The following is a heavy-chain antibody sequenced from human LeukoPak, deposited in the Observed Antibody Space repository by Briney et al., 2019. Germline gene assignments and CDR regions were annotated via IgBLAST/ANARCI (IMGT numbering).Heavy chain of an antibody. CDR2: ISSSSSYI. V-gene: IGHV3-21*01. CDR3: ARERQLERLAFGKEGSAFDY. J-gene: IGHJ4*02. CDR1: GITFNSYT. D-gene: IGHD1-1*01. Sequence: GGSLRLSCAASGITFNSYTMNWVRQAPGKGLEWVSSISSSSSYIYYAASVKGRFTISRDDAKNSLYLQMNRLRAEDTAVYYCARERQLERLAFGKEGSAFDYWGQGTLVTVSS.